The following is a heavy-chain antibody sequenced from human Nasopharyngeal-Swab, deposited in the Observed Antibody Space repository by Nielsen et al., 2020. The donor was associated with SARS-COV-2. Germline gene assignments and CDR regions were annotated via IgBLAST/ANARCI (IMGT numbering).Heavy chain of an antibody. CDR1: GFTFSSYD. D-gene: IGHD3-3*01. Sequence: GGSLRLSCAASGFTFSSYDMHWVRQATGKGLEWVSAIGTAGDTYYPGSVKGRFTISRENAKNSLYLQMNSLRAGDTAVYYCARAGRVAYYDFWSGYYPPYYYYGMDVWGQGTTVTV. CDR3: ARAGRVAYYDFWSGYYPPYYYYGMDV. CDR2: IGTAGDT. V-gene: IGHV3-13*04. J-gene: IGHJ6*02.